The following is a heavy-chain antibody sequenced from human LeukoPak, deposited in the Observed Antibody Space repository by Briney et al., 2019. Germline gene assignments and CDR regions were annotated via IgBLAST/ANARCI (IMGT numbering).Heavy chain of an antibody. J-gene: IGHJ6*03. V-gene: IGHV4-59*12. CDR2: IYYSGST. D-gene: IGHD1-14*01. Sequence: SETLSLTCTVSGGSISSYYWSWIRQPPGKGLEWLGYIYYSGSTNYNPSLKSRVTISVDTSKNQFSLKLSSVTAADTAVYYCARGRTPIYYYMDVWGKGTTVTVSS. CDR3: ARGRTPIYYYMDV. CDR1: GGSISSYY.